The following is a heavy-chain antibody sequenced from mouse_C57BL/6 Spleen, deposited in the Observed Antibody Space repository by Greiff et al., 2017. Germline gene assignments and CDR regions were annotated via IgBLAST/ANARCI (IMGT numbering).Heavy chain of an antibody. CDR2: IDPSDSET. J-gene: IGHJ3*01. Sequence: QVQLQQPGAELVRPGSSVKLSCKASGYTFTSYWMHWVKQRPIQGLEWIGNIDPSDSETHYNQKFKDKATLTVDKSSSTAYMQLSSLTSEDAAVYDCARQHSNWAWFAYWGQGTLVTVSA. D-gene: IGHD4-1*01. CDR1: GYTFTSYW. CDR3: ARQHSNWAWFAY. V-gene: IGHV1-52*01.